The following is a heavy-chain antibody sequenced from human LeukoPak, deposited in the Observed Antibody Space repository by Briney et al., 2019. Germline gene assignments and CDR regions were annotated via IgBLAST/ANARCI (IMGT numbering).Heavy chain of an antibody. Sequence: GGSLRLSCAASGFTFSSYGMHWVRQAPGKGLEWVAVISYDGSNKYYADSVKGGFTISRENSKNTLYLQMNSLRAEDTAVYYCAKDCGSYVFDYWGQGTLVTVSS. V-gene: IGHV3-30*18. J-gene: IGHJ4*02. CDR2: ISYDGSNK. D-gene: IGHD1-26*01. CDR1: GFTFSSYG. CDR3: AKDCGSYVFDY.